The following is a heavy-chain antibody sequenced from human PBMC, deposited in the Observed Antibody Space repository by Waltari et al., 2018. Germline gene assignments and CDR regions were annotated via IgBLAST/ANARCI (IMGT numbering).Heavy chain of an antibody. CDR3: ARDHDYYAAGDGDY. Sequence: QVQLQQWGAGLLKPSETLSPTGAVSGGSFRGCYWDWFRQPPGKGLEGSGELNFGGTTNSNPPLESRATISVDASKKHRSLELTSVTVSDTAVYYCARDHDYYAAGDGDYWGQGILVTVSS. V-gene: IGHV4-34*01. D-gene: IGHD3-10*01. J-gene: IGHJ4*02. CDR1: GGSFRGCY. CDR2: LNFGGTT.